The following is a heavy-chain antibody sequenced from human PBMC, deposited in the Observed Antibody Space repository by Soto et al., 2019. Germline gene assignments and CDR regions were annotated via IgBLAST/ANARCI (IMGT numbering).Heavy chain of an antibody. CDR1: GFSFSSYS. CDR2: ISSSSKYI. J-gene: IGHJ6*02. D-gene: IGHD5-12*01. Sequence: GGSLRLSCAASGFSFSSYSMSWVRQAPGKALEWVSAISSSSKYILYADSAKGRFTVSRDNAKNSLYLQMDSLTAGDTAIYWCARRRLTDGYFSAPYYHYYGMDVWGQGTTVTVSS. V-gene: IGHV3-21*01. CDR3: ARRRLTDGYFSAPYYHYYGMDV.